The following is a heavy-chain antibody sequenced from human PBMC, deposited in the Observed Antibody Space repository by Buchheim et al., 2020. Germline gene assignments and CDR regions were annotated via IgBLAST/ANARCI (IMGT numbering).Heavy chain of an antibody. D-gene: IGHD5-12*01. CDR1: GFTFGDSS. CDR2: MSGNGNYI. CDR3: TTMLGYTASDLRGYFDR. Sequence: EVQLVESGGGLVKPGGSLRLSCAPSGFTFGDSSVNWVRQAPGKGPEWVASMSGNGNYIYYARFVRGRFTISRDNGKHSVFLQLNSLRAEDTAVYYCTTMLGYTASDLRGYFDRWGRGTL. V-gene: IGHV3-21*02. J-gene: IGHJ4*02.